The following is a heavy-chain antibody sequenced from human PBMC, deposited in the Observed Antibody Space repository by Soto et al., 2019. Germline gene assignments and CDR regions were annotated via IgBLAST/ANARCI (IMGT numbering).Heavy chain of an antibody. CDR3: ARGAVYDYIWGSYRYKSGLDY. Sequence: ASVKVSCKASGYTFTGYYMHWVRQAPGQGLEWMGWINPNSGGTNYAQKFQGWVTMTRDTSISTAYMELSRLRSDDTAVYYCARGAVYDYIWGSYRYKSGLDYWGQGTLVTVSS. J-gene: IGHJ4*02. D-gene: IGHD3-16*02. CDR2: INPNSGGT. V-gene: IGHV1-2*04. CDR1: GYTFTGYY.